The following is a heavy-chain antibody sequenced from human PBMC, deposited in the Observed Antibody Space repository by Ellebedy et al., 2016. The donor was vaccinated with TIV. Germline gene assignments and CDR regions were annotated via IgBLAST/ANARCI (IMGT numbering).Heavy chain of an antibody. Sequence: GESLKISCAASGFIFTNYNLHWVRQAPGKGMEWVASAHNDETYKFYADSVKRRFTVSRDNSGNTAYLHMSSLRVEDTAVYYCAKDLGFAMDVWGQGTTVTVSS. J-gene: IGHJ6*02. CDR1: GFIFTNYN. D-gene: IGHD7-27*01. CDR3: AKDLGFAMDV. V-gene: IGHV3-30*02. CDR2: AHNDETYK.